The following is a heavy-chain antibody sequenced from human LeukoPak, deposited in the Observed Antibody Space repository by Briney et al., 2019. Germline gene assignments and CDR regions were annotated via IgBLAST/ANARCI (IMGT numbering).Heavy chain of an antibody. CDR3: VKGSQLDY. D-gene: IGHD3-10*01. V-gene: IGHV3-23*01. CDR1: GFTFSNYA. CDR2: TGGT. J-gene: IGHJ4*02. Sequence: GGSLRLSCAASGFTFSNYAMNWVRQAPGKRLEWVSTTGGTFYADSVKGRFTISRDNSKNTLYLQMNSLRADDTALYYCVKGSQLDYWGQGTVVIVSS.